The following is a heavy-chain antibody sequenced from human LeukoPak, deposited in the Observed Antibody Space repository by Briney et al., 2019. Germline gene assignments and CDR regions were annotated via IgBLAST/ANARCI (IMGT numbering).Heavy chain of an antibody. Sequence: QPGGSLRVSCAASGFTFSRFAMSWVRQAPGKGLEWVSAISSSGGSTYYADSVKGRFTISRDNSKNTLYLQMNSLRAEDTAVYYCARDSSGPYYYYYYGMDVWGQGTTVTVSS. J-gene: IGHJ6*02. CDR1: GFTFSRFA. CDR3: ARDSSGPYYYYYYGMDV. D-gene: IGHD3-22*01. CDR2: ISSSGGST. V-gene: IGHV3-23*01.